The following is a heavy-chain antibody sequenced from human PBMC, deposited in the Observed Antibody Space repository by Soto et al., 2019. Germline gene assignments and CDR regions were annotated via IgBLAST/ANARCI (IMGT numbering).Heavy chain of an antibody. J-gene: IGHJ4*02. CDR3: ARDHRGHDYGEYVDYFDY. CDR1: GGSISSGGYY. D-gene: IGHD4-17*01. Sequence: QVQLQESGPGLVKPSQTLSLTCTVSGGSISSGGYYWSWIRQHPGKGLEWIGYIYYSGSTYYNPSLKSRVTISVDTSKNQFSLKLSSVTAADTAVYYCARDHRGHDYGEYVDYFDYWGQGTLVTVSS. CDR2: IYYSGST. V-gene: IGHV4-31*03.